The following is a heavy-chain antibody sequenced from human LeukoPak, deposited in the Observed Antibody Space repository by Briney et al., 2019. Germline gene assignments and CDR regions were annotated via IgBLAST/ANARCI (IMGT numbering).Heavy chain of an antibody. D-gene: IGHD2-2*02. CDR1: GFTFSSYA. J-gene: IGHJ6*02. CDR3: AVVPAAILGYYYYGMDV. V-gene: IGHV3-23*01. Sequence: GGSLTLSCAASGFTFSSYAMSWVRQAPGKGLEWVSAISGSGGGTYYADSVKGRFTISRDNSKNTLYLQMNSLRAEDTAVYYCAVVPAAILGYYYYGMDVWGQGTTVTVSS. CDR2: ISGSGGGT.